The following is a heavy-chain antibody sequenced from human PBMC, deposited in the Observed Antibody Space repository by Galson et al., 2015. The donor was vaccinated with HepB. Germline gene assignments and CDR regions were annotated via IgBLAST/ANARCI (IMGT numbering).Heavy chain of an antibody. V-gene: IGHV3-48*01. CDR2: ISSSSSTI. Sequence: SLRLSCAASGFTFSSYSMNWVRQAPGKGLEWVSYISSSSSTIYYADSVKGRFTISRDNAKSSLNLQMNSLRAEDTAVYYCARSGYSGYANWLDPWGQGTLVTVPS. D-gene: IGHD5-12*01. CDR1: GFTFSSYS. CDR3: ARSGYSGYANWLDP. J-gene: IGHJ5*02.